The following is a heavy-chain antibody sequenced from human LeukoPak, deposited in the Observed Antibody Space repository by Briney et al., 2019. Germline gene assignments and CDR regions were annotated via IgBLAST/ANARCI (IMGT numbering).Heavy chain of an antibody. D-gene: IGHD6-13*01. CDR3: ARDAEAASGFMDV. CDR1: GGSINSYY. Sequence: SETLSLTCTVSGGSINSYYWSWIRLPPGKGLEWIGYIHYSGSTNYNPSLKSRVTISLDTSENQFSLELTSVTAADTAVYYCARDAEAASGFMDVWGKGTTVTVSS. V-gene: IGHV4-59*01. CDR2: IHYSGST. J-gene: IGHJ6*03.